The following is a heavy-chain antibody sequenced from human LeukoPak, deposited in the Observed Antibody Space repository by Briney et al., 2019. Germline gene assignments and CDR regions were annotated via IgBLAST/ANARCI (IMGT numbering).Heavy chain of an antibody. Sequence: PGGSLRLSCAASGFTFDDYAMHWVRQAPGKGLEWVSGISWNSGSIGYADSVKGRFTISRDNAKNSLYLQMNSLRAEDTALYYCAKALYYDFWSGYNPDRYYGMDVWSQGTTVTVSS. J-gene: IGHJ6*02. D-gene: IGHD3-3*01. CDR1: GFTFDDYA. CDR3: AKALYYDFWSGYNPDRYYGMDV. CDR2: ISWNSGSI. V-gene: IGHV3-9*01.